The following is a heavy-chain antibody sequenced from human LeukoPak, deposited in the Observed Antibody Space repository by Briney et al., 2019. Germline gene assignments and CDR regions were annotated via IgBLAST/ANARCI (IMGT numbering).Heavy chain of an antibody. J-gene: IGHJ4*02. CDR3: ARGGWYYNS. Sequence: SETLSLTCTVSGGSISSYYWSWIRQPPGKGLEWIGYIYYSGSTKYNPSLKSRVTISVNTSKNQFSLKLSSVTAADTVVYYCARGGWYYNSWGQGALVTVSS. V-gene: IGHV4-59*01. D-gene: IGHD6-19*01. CDR2: IYYSGST. CDR1: GGSISSYY.